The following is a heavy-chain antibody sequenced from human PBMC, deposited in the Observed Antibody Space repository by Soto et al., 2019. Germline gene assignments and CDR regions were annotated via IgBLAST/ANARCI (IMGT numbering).Heavy chain of an antibody. CDR1: GFTFSSYG. Sequence: QPGGSLRLSCAASGFTFSSYGMHWVRQAPGKGLEWVAVIWYDGSNKYYADSVKGRFTISRDNSKNTLYLQMNSLRAEDTAVYYCARGSDGYNYNWFDPWGQGTLVTSPQ. J-gene: IGHJ5*02. CDR3: ARGSDGYNYNWFDP. D-gene: IGHD5-12*01. V-gene: IGHV3-33*01. CDR2: IWYDGSNK.